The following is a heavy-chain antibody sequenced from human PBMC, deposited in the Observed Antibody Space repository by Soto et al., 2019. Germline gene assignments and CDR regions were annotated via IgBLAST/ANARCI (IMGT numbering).Heavy chain of an antibody. V-gene: IGHV3-7*01. CDR1: GFSFSTYW. J-gene: IGHJ4*02. Sequence: EVQLVESGGGLVQPGGSLRLSCAASGFSFSTYWMSWVRQAPGKGLEWVANIKQDGSEKYYVDSVKGRFTISRDNPKNSLYLQMNSLRGEDTAVYYCATRGYCSGGSCSQVVDYWGQGTLVIVSS. CDR3: ATRGYCSGGSCSQVVDY. D-gene: IGHD2-15*01. CDR2: IKQDGSEK.